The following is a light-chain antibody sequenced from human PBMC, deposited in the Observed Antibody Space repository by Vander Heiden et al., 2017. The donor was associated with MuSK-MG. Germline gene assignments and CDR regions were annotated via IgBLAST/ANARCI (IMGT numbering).Light chain of an antibody. CDR3: QQFNAYPWT. J-gene: IGKJ1*01. V-gene: IGKV1-5*01. CDR1: QSVSSR. Sequence: DIQMTKSPSTLSASVGDRDTITCRASQSVSSRLAWYQQQSGKAPKLLMFDASTLESGVPSRFSGSGFGTKFTLTISSLQPEDFAIYYCQQFNAYPWTFGQGSKVDFK. CDR2: DAS.